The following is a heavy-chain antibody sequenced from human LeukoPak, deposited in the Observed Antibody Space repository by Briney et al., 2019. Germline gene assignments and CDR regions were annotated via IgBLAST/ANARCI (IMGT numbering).Heavy chain of an antibody. CDR3: AKDGREWPRSLVY. J-gene: IGHJ4*02. V-gene: IGHV3-23*01. CDR2: ISSSGGST. D-gene: IGHD5-12*01. CDR1: GFTFSSYA. Sequence: GSLRLSCAASGFTFSSYAMSWVRQAPGKGLEWVSGISSSGGSTYYADSVKGRFTISRDSSKNTLYLQMNSLRAEDTAVYYCAKDGREWPRSLVYWGQGTLVTVSS.